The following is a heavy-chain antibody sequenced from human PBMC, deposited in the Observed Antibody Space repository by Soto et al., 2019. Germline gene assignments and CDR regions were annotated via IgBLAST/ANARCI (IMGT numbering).Heavy chain of an antibody. J-gene: IGHJ3*02. V-gene: IGHV3-7*04. CDR3: ARDSGPRGYDAFDI. Sequence: PGGSLRLSCVASGLSFSHCSMSWVRQAPGKGLEWVANIKQDASENFYVDSVKGRFTISKDNAKNSLYLQMNSLRVEDTAVYYCARDSGPRGYDAFDIWGQGTMVTVSS. CDR1: GLSFSHCS. CDR2: IKQDASEN. D-gene: IGHD2-8*02.